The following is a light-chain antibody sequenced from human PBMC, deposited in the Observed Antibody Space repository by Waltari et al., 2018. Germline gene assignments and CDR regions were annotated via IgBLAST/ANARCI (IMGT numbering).Light chain of an antibody. V-gene: IGKV3D-20*01. CDR1: QSVNSNY. J-gene: IGKJ1*01. CDR3: QQYGSSPAWT. Sequence: EIVLTQSPATLSLSPGERATLSCGASQSVNSNYLAWYQQKPGLAPRLLIYDASSRATGIPDRFTGSGSGTDFTLTISRLEPEDFAVYYCQQYGSSPAWTFGQGTKVEIK. CDR2: DAS.